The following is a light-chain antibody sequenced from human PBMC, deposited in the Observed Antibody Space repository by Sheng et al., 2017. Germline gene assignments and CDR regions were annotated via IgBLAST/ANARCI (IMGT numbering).Light chain of an antibody. CDR2: EAS. V-gene: IGKV3-20*01. CDR3: QQYGSSPWT. Sequence: EIVLTQSPATLSVSPGEVATLSCRASQSVGVDLAWYQQKPGQAPRLLIFEASNRATGIPARFSGSGSGTDFTLTISRLEPEDFAVYYCQQYGSSPWTFGQGTKVEIK. CDR1: QSVGVD. J-gene: IGKJ1*01.